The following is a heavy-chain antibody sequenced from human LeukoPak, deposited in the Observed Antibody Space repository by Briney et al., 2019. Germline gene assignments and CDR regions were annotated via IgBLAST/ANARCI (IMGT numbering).Heavy chain of an antibody. J-gene: IGHJ4*02. D-gene: IGHD3-9*01. Sequence: SETLSLTCTVPGVSISNSSYYWGWIRQPPGKGLEWIGTIYYSGGTYFDPSLKSRVTMSVDTSKNQFSLKLSSVTAADTAVYYCARQYYDILTGYPYYFDYWGQGTLVTVSS. V-gene: IGHV4-39*01. CDR2: IYYSGGT. CDR3: ARQYYDILTGYPYYFDY. CDR1: GVSISNSSYY.